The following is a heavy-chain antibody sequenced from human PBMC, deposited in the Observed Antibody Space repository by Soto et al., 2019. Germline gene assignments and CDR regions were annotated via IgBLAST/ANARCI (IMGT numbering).Heavy chain of an antibody. CDR1: GFGFHTYW. D-gene: IGHD3-10*01. V-gene: IGHV3-74*01. CDR3: TREWVDYYGSGNYYPRFDP. CDR2: INSDGDTS. Sequence: VGSLRLSCVASGFGFHTYWMHWVRQVPGKGLVWVARINSDGDTSTYADSVKGRFSISRDNTKNTLFLQMNGLRDDDTAVCYCTREWVDYYGSGNYYPRFDPWGQRALVTVSS. J-gene: IGHJ5*02.